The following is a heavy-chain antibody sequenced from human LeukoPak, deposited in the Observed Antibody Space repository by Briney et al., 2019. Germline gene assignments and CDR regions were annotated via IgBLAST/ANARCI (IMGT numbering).Heavy chain of an antibody. CDR1: GGSISSSSNY. CDR3: ARTPNYDFWSGFLDY. D-gene: IGHD3-3*01. V-gene: IGHV4-39*07. J-gene: IGHJ4*02. Sequence: SETLSLTCIVSGGSISSSSNYWGWIRQPPGKGLEWIGSIYYSGTTYYNPSLKSRVAISVDTSKNQFSLRLSSVTAADTAVYYCARTPNYDFWSGFLDYWGQGTLVTVSS. CDR2: IYYSGTT.